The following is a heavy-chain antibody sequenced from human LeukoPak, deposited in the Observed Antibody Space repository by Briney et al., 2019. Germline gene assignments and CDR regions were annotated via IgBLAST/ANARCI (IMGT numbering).Heavy chain of an antibody. CDR2: TYSGGST. Sequence: GGSLRLSCAASGFTVSSNYMSWVRQAPGKGLGWVSVTYSGGSTYYADSVKGRFTISRDNSKNTLYLQMNSLRAEDTAVYYCAREMRGPYYYGMGVWGQGTTVTVSS. CDR3: AREMRGPYYYGMGV. CDR1: GFTVSSNY. J-gene: IGHJ6*02. V-gene: IGHV3-66*01.